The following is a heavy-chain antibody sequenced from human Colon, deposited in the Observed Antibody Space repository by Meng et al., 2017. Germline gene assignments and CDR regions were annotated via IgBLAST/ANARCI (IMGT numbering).Heavy chain of an antibody. J-gene: IGHJ4*02. D-gene: IGHD2-2*01. V-gene: IGHV4-30-4*01. CDR3: ARNPVIPDARTFDF. Sequence: QVQLQESGPGLVQPSDTLSLICTISGGSIDSAYYYWNWIRQPPGKGLEWLGYIHSSGNTYYTPSLKSRLVMSLDTFKNQFSLRLASVKAADTALYYCARNPVIPDARTFDFWGQGALVTVSS. CDR1: GGSIDSAYYY. CDR2: IHSSGNT.